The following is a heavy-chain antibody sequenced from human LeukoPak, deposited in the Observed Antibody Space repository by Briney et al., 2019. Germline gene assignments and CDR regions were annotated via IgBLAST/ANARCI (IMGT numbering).Heavy chain of an antibody. CDR1: GFTFDDFG. Sequence: GSLRLYCAASGFTFDDFGITWVRQAPGKGVEWSSGVKLNGGSAGYADSAKGRFTTSRDNAKSSLYLQMNRLRAEDTAVYYCATSSNAPGNHWGQGTLVTVSS. CDR2: VKLNGGSA. CDR3: ATSSNAPGNH. D-gene: IGHD2-2*01. V-gene: IGHV3-20*04. J-gene: IGHJ5*02.